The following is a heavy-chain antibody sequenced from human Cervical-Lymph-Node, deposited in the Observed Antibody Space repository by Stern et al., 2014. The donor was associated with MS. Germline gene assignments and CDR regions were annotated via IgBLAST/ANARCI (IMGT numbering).Heavy chain of an antibody. D-gene: IGHD2-15*01. J-gene: IGHJ4*02. V-gene: IGHV3-9*01. Sequence: EVHLVESGGGLVQPGRSLRLSCAASGFTFDDYAMHWVRQAPGKGLEWVSGISWNSGNIGYADSLKGRFTISRDNAKNSLYLQMNSLRAEDTALYYCAKDINLRGTYYFDYWGQGTLVTVSS. CDR2: ISWNSGNI. CDR1: GFTFDDYA. CDR3: AKDINLRGTYYFDY.